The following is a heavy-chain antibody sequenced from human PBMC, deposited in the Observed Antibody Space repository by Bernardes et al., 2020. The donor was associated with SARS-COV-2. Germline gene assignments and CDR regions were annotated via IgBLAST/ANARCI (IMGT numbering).Heavy chain of an antibody. D-gene: IGHD4-17*01. CDR1: GFTFSSYG. J-gene: IGHJ4*02. Sequence: GGSLRLSRAASGFTFSSYGMHWVRQAPGKGLEWVAVIWYDGSNKYYADSVKGRFTISRDNSKNTLYLQMNSLRAEDTAVYYCARDVPTVTPFDYWGQGTLVTVSS. CDR2: IWYDGSNK. V-gene: IGHV3-33*01. CDR3: ARDVPTVTPFDY.